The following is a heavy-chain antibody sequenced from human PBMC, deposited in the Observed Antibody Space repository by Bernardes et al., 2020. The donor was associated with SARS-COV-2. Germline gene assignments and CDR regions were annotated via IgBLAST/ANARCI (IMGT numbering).Heavy chain of an antibody. CDR3: VRYCRGGRCPYHYGMDV. V-gene: IGHV3-74*01. Sequence: GGSLRLSCAASGLTFSDFWMHWVRQAPGKGLVWVSRINTHGSNTDYADSVKGRFTISRDNAKNTLYLQMNILRAEDTAVYYCVRYCRGGRCPYHYGMDVWGKGTTVTVSS. CDR1: GLTFSDFW. D-gene: IGHD2-15*01. CDR2: INTHGSNT. J-gene: IGHJ6*04.